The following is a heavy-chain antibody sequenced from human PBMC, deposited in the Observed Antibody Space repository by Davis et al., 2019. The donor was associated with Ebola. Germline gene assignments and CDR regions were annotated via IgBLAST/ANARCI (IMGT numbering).Heavy chain of an antibody. J-gene: IGHJ4*02. Sequence: AASVKVSCKASGYTFTSYDINWVRQATGQGLEWMGGIIPIFGTANYAQKFQGRVTITADESTSTAYMELSSLRSEDTAVYYCARAGYYYDSSGYYLLLGYWGQGTLVTVSS. D-gene: IGHD3-22*01. CDR1: GYTFTSYD. V-gene: IGHV1-69*13. CDR3: ARAGYYYDSSGYYLLLGY. CDR2: IIPIFGTA.